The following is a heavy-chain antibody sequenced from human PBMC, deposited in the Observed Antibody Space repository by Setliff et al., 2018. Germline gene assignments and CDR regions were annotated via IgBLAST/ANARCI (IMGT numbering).Heavy chain of an antibody. J-gene: IGHJ4*02. Sequence: ASVKVSCKASGYTFTSYGISWVRQAPGQGHEWMGWISAYNGNTNYAQKLQGRVTMTTDTSTSTAYMELRSLRSDDTAVYYCARTYCGGDCYPSPFDYWGQGTLVTVSS. CDR1: GYTFTSYG. D-gene: IGHD2-21*02. V-gene: IGHV1-18*01. CDR3: ARTYCGGDCYPSPFDY. CDR2: ISAYNGNT.